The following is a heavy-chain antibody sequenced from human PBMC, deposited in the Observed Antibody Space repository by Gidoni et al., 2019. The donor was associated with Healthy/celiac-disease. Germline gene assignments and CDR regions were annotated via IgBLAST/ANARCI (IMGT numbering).Heavy chain of an antibody. J-gene: IGHJ3*02. CDR3: TTDWVNGGDSAFDI. Sequence: EVQLVESGGGLVKPGGSLRLSCAASGFTFSNAWMSWVRQAPGKGLEWVGRIKSKTDGGTTDYAAPVKGRFTISRDDSKNTLYLQMNSLKTEDTAVYYCTTDWVNGGDSAFDIWGQGTMVTVSS. CDR1: GFTFSNAW. D-gene: IGHD3-16*01. CDR2: IKSKTDGGTT. V-gene: IGHV3-15*01.